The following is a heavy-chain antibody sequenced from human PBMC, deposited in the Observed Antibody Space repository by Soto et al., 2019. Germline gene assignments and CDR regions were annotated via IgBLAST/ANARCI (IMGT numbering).Heavy chain of an antibody. D-gene: IGHD4-17*01. CDR2: IWYDGSNK. Sequence: QVQLVESGGGVVQPGRSLRLSCAASGFTFSSYGMHWVRQAPGKGLEWVAVIWYDGSNKYYADSVKGRFTISRDNSKNTLYLQMNSLRAEDTAVYYCASGTLDGDYVFDYWGQGTLVTVSS. CDR3: ASGTLDGDYVFDY. V-gene: IGHV3-33*01. CDR1: GFTFSSYG. J-gene: IGHJ4*02.